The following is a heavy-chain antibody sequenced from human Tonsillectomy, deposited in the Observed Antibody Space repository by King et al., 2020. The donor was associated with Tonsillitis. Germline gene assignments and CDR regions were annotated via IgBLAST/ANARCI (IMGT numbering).Heavy chain of an antibody. V-gene: IGHV3-7*01. CDR1: GFTFSSYG. D-gene: IGHD5-12*01. CDR2: IKQDGSEK. Sequence: VQLVESGGGLVQPGGSLRLSCAASGFTFSSYGMSWVRQAPRKGLEWVANIKQDGSEKNYVDSVKGRFTISRDNAKNSLYLQMNSLRAEDTAVYYCARGRGYSGYNPFWGQGTLVTVSS. J-gene: IGHJ4*02. CDR3: ARGRGYSGYNPF.